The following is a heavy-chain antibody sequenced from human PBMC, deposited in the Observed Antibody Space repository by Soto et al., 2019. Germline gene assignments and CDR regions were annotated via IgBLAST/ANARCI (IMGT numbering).Heavy chain of an antibody. CDR1: GGSISSRSYY. V-gene: IGHV4-39*01. D-gene: IGHD5-12*01. J-gene: IGHJ4*02. Sequence: SETLSLTCTVSGGSISSRSYYWGWIRQPSGKGLEWIGSIYYGGSTYDNPSLKGRVTISIDTSKNQFSLKLNSMTAADTAVYYCARHPVVATIYDDFDSWGQGTLVTVSS. CDR3: ARHPVVATIYDDFDS. CDR2: IYYGGST.